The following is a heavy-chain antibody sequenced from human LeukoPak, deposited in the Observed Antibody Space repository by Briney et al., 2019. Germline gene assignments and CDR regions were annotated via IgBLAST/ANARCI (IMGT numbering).Heavy chain of an antibody. V-gene: IGHV1-18*01. CDR3: ARDPSNTSGWYIYFDY. J-gene: IGHJ4*02. CDR1: GYTFKTYA. D-gene: IGHD6-19*01. Sequence: ASVKVSCKASGYTFKTYAISWVRQAPGQGLEWMGWISTYNGDTKYAQKFQGRVTMTTDTSTTTAYIELRSLRSDDTAVYHCARDPSNTSGWYIYFDYWGQGALVTVSS. CDR2: ISTYNGDT.